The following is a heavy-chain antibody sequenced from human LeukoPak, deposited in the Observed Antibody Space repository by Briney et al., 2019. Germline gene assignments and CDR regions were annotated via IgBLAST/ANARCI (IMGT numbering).Heavy chain of an antibody. D-gene: IGHD6-6*01. J-gene: IGHJ3*02. CDR1: GGSISGYY. Sequence: PSETLSLTCTVSGGSISGYYWSWIRQPPGKGLEWIGYIYYSGSTNYNPSLKSRVTISVDTSKNQFSLKLSSVTAADTAVYYCASGVSKKQLIDAFDIWGQGTMVTVSS. CDR3: ASGVSKKQLIDAFDI. CDR2: IYYSGST. V-gene: IGHV4-59*01.